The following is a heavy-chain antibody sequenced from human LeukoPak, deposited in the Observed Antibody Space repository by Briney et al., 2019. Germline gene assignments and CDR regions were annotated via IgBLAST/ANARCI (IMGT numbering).Heavy chain of an antibody. CDR2: ISSSGSTI. J-gene: IGHJ4*02. CDR3: ARALADSRGYYLGFDY. CDR1: GFTFSSYE. D-gene: IGHD3-22*01. Sequence: GGSLRLSCAASGFTFSSYEMNWVRQAPGKGLEWVSYISSSGSTIYYGDSLKGRLTIFRDNAKKSLYLQVNSLRPDDTALYYCARALADSRGYYLGFDYWGQGTLVTVSS. V-gene: IGHV3-48*03.